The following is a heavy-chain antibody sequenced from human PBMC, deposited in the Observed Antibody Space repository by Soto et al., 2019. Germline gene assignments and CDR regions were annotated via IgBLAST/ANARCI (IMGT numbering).Heavy chain of an antibody. Sequence: SETLSLTCAVYGGSFSGYYWSWIRQPPGKGLEWIGEINHSGSTNYNPSLKSRVTISVDTSKNQFSLKLSSVTAADTAVYYCARAGVVVPAARDNWFDPWGQGTLVTVSS. CDR3: ARAGVVVPAARDNWFDP. J-gene: IGHJ5*02. CDR2: INHSGST. V-gene: IGHV4-34*01. CDR1: GGSFSGYY. D-gene: IGHD2-2*01.